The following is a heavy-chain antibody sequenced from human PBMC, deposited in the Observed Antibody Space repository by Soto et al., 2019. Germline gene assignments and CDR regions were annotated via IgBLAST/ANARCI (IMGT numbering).Heavy chain of an antibody. D-gene: IGHD2-15*01. CDR1: GGSFSSDA. V-gene: IGHV1-69*13. CDR3: ARGQGYCSGGICYYYYYGMDV. CDR2: IIPTSGTA. Sequence: GASVKVSCKASGGSFSSDAFGWVRQAPGQGLEWMGGIIPTSGTANYAQRFQGRATITADESTSTAYMELSSLTSEDTAVYFCARGQGYCSGGICYYYYYGMDVWGQGTTVTVS. J-gene: IGHJ6*02.